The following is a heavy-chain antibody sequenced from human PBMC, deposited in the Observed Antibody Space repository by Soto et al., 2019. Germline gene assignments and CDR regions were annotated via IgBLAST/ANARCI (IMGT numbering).Heavy chain of an antibody. V-gene: IGHV1-69*02. J-gene: IGHJ4*02. CDR3: VRSLGLCTGSGCRDY. CDR2: IIPILDIA. Sequence: QVQLLQSGTEVKKPGSSAKVSCRASGGNFNTYTISWVRQAPGQGLEWMGRIIPILDIASYAQKFQGRVNITADRSTNTDYMVLCSLRSEDTAGYFCVRSLGLCTGSGCRDYGGQGTLVSVSP. CDR1: GGNFNTYT. D-gene: IGHD2-8*02.